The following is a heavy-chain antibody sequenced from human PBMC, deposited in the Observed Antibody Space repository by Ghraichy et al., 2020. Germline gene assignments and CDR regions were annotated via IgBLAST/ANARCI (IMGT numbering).Heavy chain of an antibody. V-gene: IGHV3-48*03. CDR1: GFTFSSYE. J-gene: IGHJ6*02. Sequence: GGSLRLSCAASGFTFSSYEMNWVRQAPGKGLEWVSYISSSGSTIYYADSVKGRFTISRDNAKNSLYLQMNSLRAEDTAVYYCASSWMTTGMDVWGQGTTVTVSS. CDR2: ISSSGSTI. D-gene: IGHD4-17*01. CDR3: ASSWMTTGMDV.